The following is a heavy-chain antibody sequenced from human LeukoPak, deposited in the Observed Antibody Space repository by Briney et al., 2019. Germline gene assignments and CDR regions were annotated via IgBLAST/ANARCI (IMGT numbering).Heavy chain of an antibody. J-gene: IGHJ5*02. V-gene: IGHV4-4*02. CDR2: INHSGST. CDR3: ARGRWWFDP. D-gene: IGHD5-24*01. CDR1: GGSISSSNW. Sequence: SGTLSLTCAVSGGSISSSNWWSWVRQPPGKGLEWIGEINHSGSTNYNPSLKSRVTISVDTSKNQFSLKLSSVTAADTAVYYCARGRWWFDPWGQGTLVTVSS.